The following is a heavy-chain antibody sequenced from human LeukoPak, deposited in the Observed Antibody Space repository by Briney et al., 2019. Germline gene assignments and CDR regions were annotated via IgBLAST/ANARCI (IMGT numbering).Heavy chain of an antibody. Sequence: PSETLSLTCTVSGGSISSYYWSWIRQPPGKGLEWIGYIYYSGSTNYNPSLKSRVTISVDTSKNQFSLKLSSVTAADTAVYYCARVVNYGSGSLGYFQHWGQGTLVTVSS. CDR1: GGSISSYY. V-gene: IGHV4-59*01. CDR3: ARVVNYGSGSLGYFQH. D-gene: IGHD3-10*01. J-gene: IGHJ1*01. CDR2: IYYSGST.